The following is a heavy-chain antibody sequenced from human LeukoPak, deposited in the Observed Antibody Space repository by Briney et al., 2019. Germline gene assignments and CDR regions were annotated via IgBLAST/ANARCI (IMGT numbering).Heavy chain of an antibody. CDR3: ARQVQSYSSSVYFDY. CDR1: GYTFTTYW. D-gene: IGHD6-6*01. V-gene: IGHV5-51*01. CDR2: IYPGDSDT. Sequence: GESLKISCKASGYTFTTYWIGWVRRVPGKGLEWMGIIYPGDSDTRYSPSFQGQVTISADNSITTAYLQWSSLKASDTAMYYCARQVQSYSSSVYFDYWGQGTLVTVSS. J-gene: IGHJ4*02.